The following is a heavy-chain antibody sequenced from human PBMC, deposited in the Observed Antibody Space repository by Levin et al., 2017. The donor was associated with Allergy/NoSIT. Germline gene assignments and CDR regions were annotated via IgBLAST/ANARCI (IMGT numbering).Heavy chain of an antibody. CDR3: TRGKSSGMDV. J-gene: IGHJ6*02. Sequence: GESLKISCAASGFTFSSYWMHWVRQAPGKGLVWVSRVNSDGSSTNYADSVKGRFTISRDNAKNTLYLQMNSLRAEDTAVYYCTRGKSSGMDVWGQGTTVTVSS. CDR2: VNSDGSST. V-gene: IGHV3-74*01. CDR1: GFTFSSYW.